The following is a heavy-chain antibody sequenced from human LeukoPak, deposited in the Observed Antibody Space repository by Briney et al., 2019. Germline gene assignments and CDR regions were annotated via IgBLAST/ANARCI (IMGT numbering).Heavy chain of an antibody. CDR3: AADPSPYYGMDV. Sequence: SVKVSCKASGGTFSSYAISWVRQAPGQGLEWMGGIIPIFGTANYAQKFQGRVTITADESTSTAYMELSSLRSEDTAVYYCAADPSPYYGMDVWGQGTTVTVSS. V-gene: IGHV1-69*13. J-gene: IGHJ6*02. CDR2: IIPIFGTA. CDR1: GGTFSSYA.